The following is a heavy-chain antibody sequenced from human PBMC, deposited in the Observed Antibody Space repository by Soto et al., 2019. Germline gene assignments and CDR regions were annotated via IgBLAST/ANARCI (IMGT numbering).Heavy chain of an antibody. D-gene: IGHD1-26*01. Sequence: QVQLVQSGGEVKKPGASVKVSCKASGYTFTSYGISWVRQAPGQGLEWMGWISAYNGNTKYGQKFQGRVTMTTDTSTSTAYLELRSLRSADTAVYYCARDGWGREDAFDIWGRGTMVTVSS. V-gene: IGHV1-18*01. J-gene: IGHJ3*02. CDR2: ISAYNGNT. CDR3: ARDGWGREDAFDI. CDR1: GYTFTSYG.